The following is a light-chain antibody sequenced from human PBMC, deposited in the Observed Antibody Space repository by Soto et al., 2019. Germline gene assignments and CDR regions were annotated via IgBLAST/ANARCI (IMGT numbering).Light chain of an antibody. Sequence: ETVMTHSPATLSLSPGERATLSCRASQSVSSKLVWYQQKPGQAPRFLTYGASTRATGIPARFRGSGSGTEFTLTIDSLQSEDFAVYYCQQYNDWPPAFGGGTKVDI. J-gene: IGKJ4*01. CDR2: GAS. CDR1: QSVSSK. V-gene: IGKV3-15*01. CDR3: QQYNDWPPA.